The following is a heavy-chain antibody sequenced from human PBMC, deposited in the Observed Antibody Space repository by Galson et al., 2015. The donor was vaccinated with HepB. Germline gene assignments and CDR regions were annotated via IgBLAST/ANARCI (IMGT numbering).Heavy chain of an antibody. V-gene: IGHV3-11*05. CDR3: ARDRKRSYYYDSSGYVAFDI. CDR2: ISSSSSYT. CDR1: GFTFSDYY. Sequence: SLRLSCAASGFTFSDYYMSWIRQAPGKGLEWVSYISSSSSYTNYADSVKGRFTISRDNAKNSLYLQMNSLRAEDTAVYYCARDRKRSYYYDSSGYVAFDIWGQGTMVTVSS. J-gene: IGHJ3*02. D-gene: IGHD3-22*01.